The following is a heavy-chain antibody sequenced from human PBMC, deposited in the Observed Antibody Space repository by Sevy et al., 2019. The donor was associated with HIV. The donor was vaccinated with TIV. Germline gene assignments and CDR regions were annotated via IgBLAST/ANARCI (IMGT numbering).Heavy chain of an antibody. D-gene: IGHD2-8*01. CDR3: TRNGGAFDNGFDP. J-gene: IGHJ5*02. V-gene: IGHV3-30*04. Sequence: GGSLRLSCAASGFTFGNHAIHWVRQAPGKGLEWVAIISFDGRNEHYADSVKGRFTISRDNAKNSLNLQMNSLRAEDTAVYYCTRNGGAFDNGFDPWGQGTLVTVSS. CDR2: ISFDGRNE. CDR1: GFTFGNHA.